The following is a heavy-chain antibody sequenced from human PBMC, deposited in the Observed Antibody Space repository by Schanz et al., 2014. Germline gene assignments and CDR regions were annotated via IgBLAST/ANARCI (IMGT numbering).Heavy chain of an antibody. V-gene: IGHV3-30*18. CDR2: ISYDGNNE. CDR3: AKDTGYCHGGACYCFEY. CDR1: GFTFNNYG. D-gene: IGHD2-8*02. J-gene: IGHJ4*02. Sequence: ESGGGVVQPGRSLRLSCVASGFTFNNYGMHWVRQAPGKGLGWVAVISYDGNNEDYADSVKGRFSISRDNSQNTLYLQMDSLRPEDTAVYFCAKDTGYCHGGACYCFEYWGLGILVTVSS.